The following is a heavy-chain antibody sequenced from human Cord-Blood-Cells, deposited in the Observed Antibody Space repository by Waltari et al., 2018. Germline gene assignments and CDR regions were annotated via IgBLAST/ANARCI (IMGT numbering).Heavy chain of an antibody. D-gene: IGHD3-10*01. J-gene: IGHJ4*02. Sequence: QVQLQESGPGLVKPSETLSLTCAVSGYSISSGYYWGWIRQPPGKGLGWIGSIYHSGRTYYNPSLKSRVTISVDTSKNQFSLKLSSVTAADTAVYYCARDLRAPYYYGSGSYGYWGQGTLVTVSS. V-gene: IGHV4-38-2*02. CDR1: GYSISSGYY. CDR2: IYHSGRT. CDR3: ARDLRAPYYYGSGSYGY.